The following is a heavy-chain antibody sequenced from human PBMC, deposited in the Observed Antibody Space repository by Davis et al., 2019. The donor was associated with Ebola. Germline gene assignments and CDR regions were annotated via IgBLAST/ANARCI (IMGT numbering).Heavy chain of an antibody. J-gene: IGHJ3*02. Sequence: GGSLRLSCEPSGFIFTNYVMSWVRQAPGKGLAWVATFDTGGDTYYADSVKGRFTISRDNSKNTLYLQMNSMRAEDTAVYYCAKANDSSGYSDAFDIWGQGTMVTVSS. CDR2: FDTGGDT. CDR3: AKANDSSGYSDAFDI. V-gene: IGHV3-23*01. CDR1: GFIFTNYV. D-gene: IGHD3-22*01.